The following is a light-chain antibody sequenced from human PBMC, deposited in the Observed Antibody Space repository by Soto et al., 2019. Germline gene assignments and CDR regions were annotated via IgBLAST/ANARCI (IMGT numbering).Light chain of an antibody. V-gene: IGKV3-20*01. CDR3: QQYDRSWT. Sequence: EIVMTQSPDTLSLSPGDRATLSCRASQTVSSSVLAWYQQRPGRAPRLLIYGASSRATGIPDRFSASGSGTDFILTISRLEPEDFAVYYCQQYDRSWTFGQGTKVDIK. J-gene: IGKJ1*01. CDR2: GAS. CDR1: QTVSSSV.